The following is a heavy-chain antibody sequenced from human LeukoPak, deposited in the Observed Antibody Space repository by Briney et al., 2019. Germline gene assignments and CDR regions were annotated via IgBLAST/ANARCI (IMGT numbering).Heavy chain of an antibody. V-gene: IGHV4-30-2*01. D-gene: IGHD6-6*01. CDR3: ARGIAARPYYYYYMDV. Sequence: PSETLSLTCTVSGGSISSGGFYGSWIRQPPGKGLEWIGYIYQSGSTYYNPSLRSRVTISVDRSKNQFSLKLSSVTAAVTAVYYCARGIAARPYYYYYMDVWGKGTTVTVSS. CDR1: GGSISSGGFY. J-gene: IGHJ6*03. CDR2: IYQSGST.